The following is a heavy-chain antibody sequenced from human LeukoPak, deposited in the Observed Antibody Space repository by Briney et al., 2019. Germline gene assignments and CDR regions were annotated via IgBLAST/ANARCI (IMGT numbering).Heavy chain of an antibody. CDR1: GFTFSSYS. Sequence: GGSLRLSCAASGFTFSSYSMNWARQAPGKGLEWVSYISSSSSTIYYADSVKGRFTISRDNAKNSLYLQMNSLRAEDTAVYYCARDGATRPIPLEWLSDNWFDPWGQGTLVTVSS. J-gene: IGHJ5*02. CDR3: ARDGATRPIPLEWLSDNWFDP. V-gene: IGHV3-48*01. CDR2: ISSSSSTI. D-gene: IGHD3-3*01.